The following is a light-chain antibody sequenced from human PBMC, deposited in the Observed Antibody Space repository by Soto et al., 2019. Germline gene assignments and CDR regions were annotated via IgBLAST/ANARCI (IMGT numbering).Light chain of an antibody. Sequence: DIQMTQSPSSLSASVGDKVTITCRASQSISVHLNWYQQKPGKVPKLLIYAASNLQSGVPSSFSGSGSETDFALTISSLQPEDFATYYCQQSYITPYTFGQGTKLQIK. CDR1: QSISVH. CDR3: QQSYITPYT. V-gene: IGKV1-39*01. CDR2: AAS. J-gene: IGKJ2*01.